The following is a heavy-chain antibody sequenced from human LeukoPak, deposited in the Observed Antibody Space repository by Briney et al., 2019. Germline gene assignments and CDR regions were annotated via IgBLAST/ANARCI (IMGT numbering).Heavy chain of an antibody. CDR1: GYSISSGYY. J-gene: IGHJ3*02. CDR3: ARDGLHYYDSSAGGVSFDI. Sequence: PSETLSLTCTVSGYSISSGYYWGWIRQPPGKGLEWIGSIYHSGSTYYNPSLKSRVTISVDTSKNQFSLKLSSVTAADTAVYYCARDGLHYYDSSAGGVSFDIWGQGTMVTVSS. V-gene: IGHV4-38-2*02. CDR2: IYHSGST. D-gene: IGHD3-22*01.